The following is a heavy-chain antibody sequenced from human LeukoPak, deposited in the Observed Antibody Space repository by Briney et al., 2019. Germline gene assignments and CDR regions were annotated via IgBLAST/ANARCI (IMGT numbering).Heavy chain of an antibody. CDR2: IRYDGSNK. CDR3: AKDKYSSSWYFDY. J-gene: IGHJ4*02. CDR1: GFTFSSYG. V-gene: IGHV3-30*02. Sequence: GGSLRLSCAASGFTFSSYGMHWVRQAPGKGLEWVAFIRYDGSNKYYADSVKGRFTISRDNSKNMLYLQMNSLRAEDTAVYYCAKDKYSSSWYFDYWGQGTLVTVLS. D-gene: IGHD6-13*01.